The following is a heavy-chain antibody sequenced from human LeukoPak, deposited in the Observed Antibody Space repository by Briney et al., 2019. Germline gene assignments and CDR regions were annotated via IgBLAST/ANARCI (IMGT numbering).Heavy chain of an antibody. D-gene: IGHD4-11*01. J-gene: IGHJ4*02. CDR1: GVSISSYY. V-gene: IGHV4-4*07. CDR3: ASDYSNRPLGY. CDR2: IHTSGST. Sequence: SETLSLTCTVSGVSISSYYWSWIRQPAGKGLEWIGRIHTSGSTNYNPSLKSRVTISVDTSKNQFSLKLSSVTAADTAVYYCASDYSNRPLGYWGQGTLVTVSS.